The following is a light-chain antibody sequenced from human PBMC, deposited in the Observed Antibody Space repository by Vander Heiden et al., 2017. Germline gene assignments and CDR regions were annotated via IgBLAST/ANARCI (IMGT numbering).Light chain of an antibody. CDR3: NSRDSSGNPYV. CDR1: SHRSYY. J-gene: IGLJ1*01. Sequence: SSELTQDSAVSVALGQTVRITCQGDSHRSYYANWYRQKPGQAPVLVIYGENNRPSGIPDRFSGSSSGNTASLTITGTQAEDEADYYCNSRDSSGNPYVFGTGTKVTVL. V-gene: IGLV3-19*01. CDR2: GEN.